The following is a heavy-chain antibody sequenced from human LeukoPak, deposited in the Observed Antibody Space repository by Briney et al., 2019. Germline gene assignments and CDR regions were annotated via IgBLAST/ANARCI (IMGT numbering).Heavy chain of an antibody. D-gene: IGHD3-22*01. V-gene: IGHV3-74*01. CDR1: GFTFSSYW. J-gene: IGHJ4*02. Sequence: GGSLRLSCAASGFTFSSYWMHWVRQAPGKGLVWVSRINSDGSSTSYADSVKGRFTISRDNAKNSLYLQMNSLRAEDTAVYYCARGENYYDSTGYDYWGQGTLVTVSS. CDR2: INSDGSST. CDR3: ARGENYYDSTGYDY.